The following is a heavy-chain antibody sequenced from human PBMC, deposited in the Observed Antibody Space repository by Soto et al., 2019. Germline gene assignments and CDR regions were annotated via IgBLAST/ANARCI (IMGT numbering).Heavy chain of an antibody. Sequence: QLQLQGSGPGLVKPSETLSLTCTVSGGSIGDSLYFWGWIRQPPGKGLEWIASIYYRGNTYYNPSLKSRVTISLDTSKNQFSLNLSSVTAADMALYYCARVHQQYIWFDPWGQGTLVTVSS. CDR1: GGSIGDSLYF. J-gene: IGHJ5*02. CDR3: ARVHQQYIWFDP. V-gene: IGHV4-39*01. CDR2: IYYRGNT. D-gene: IGHD2-2*01.